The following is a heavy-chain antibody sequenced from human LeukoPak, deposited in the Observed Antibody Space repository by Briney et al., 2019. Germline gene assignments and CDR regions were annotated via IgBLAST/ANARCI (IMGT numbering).Heavy chain of an antibody. CDR3: ARDHYFDSRRWDWFDP. V-gene: IGHV4-39*07. Sequence: SETLSLTCTVSGGSISSSSYYWGWIRQPPRKGLEWIGSIYFSGSTFYNPSLKSRVSISIDTSKNQFSLKLSSVTAADTAVYYCARDHYFDSRRWDWFDPWGQGILVTVSS. D-gene: IGHD3-22*01. J-gene: IGHJ5*02. CDR1: GGSISSSSYY. CDR2: IYFSGST.